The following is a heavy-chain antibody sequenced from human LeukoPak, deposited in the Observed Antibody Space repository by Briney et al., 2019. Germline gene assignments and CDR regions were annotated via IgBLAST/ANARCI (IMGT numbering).Heavy chain of an antibody. CDR3: ARGYCSGGSCYFNYFDY. D-gene: IGHD2-15*01. J-gene: IGHJ4*02. CDR1: GFTFSTYS. Sequence: PGGSLRLSCAASGFTFSTYSMNWVRQAPGKRLEWVSSISSSSSYIYHADSVKGRFTTSRDNAKNSLYLQMNSLRAEDTAVYYCARGYCSGGSCYFNYFDYWGQGTLVTVSS. CDR2: ISSSSSYI. V-gene: IGHV3-21*01.